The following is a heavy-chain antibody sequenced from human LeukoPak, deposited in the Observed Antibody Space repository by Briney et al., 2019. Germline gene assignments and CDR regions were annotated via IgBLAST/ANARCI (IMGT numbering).Heavy chain of an antibody. J-gene: IGHJ3*02. CDR1: GGSISSSNW. V-gene: IGHV4-4*02. Sequence: ASETLSLTCAVSGGSISSSNWWSWVRQPPGKGLEWIGEIYHSGSTNYNPSLKSRVTISVDTSKNQFSLKLSSVTAADTAVYYCAREYCSSTSCYFPAFDIWGQGTMVTVSS. D-gene: IGHD2-2*01. CDR2: IYHSGST. CDR3: AREYCSSTSCYFPAFDI.